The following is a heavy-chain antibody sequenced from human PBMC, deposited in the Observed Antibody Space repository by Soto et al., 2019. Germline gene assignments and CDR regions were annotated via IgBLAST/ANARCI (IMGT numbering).Heavy chain of an antibody. J-gene: IGHJ4*02. CDR3: ARHYCNSDKCYYFDY. CDR2: VHYSGST. V-gene: IGHV4-59*08. D-gene: IGHD2-2*01. CDR1: GGSISNGC. Sequence: SETLSLTCTVSGGSISNGCWSWFLLPPGKGLEWIGYVHYSGSTSNNPSLKSRATISVATSKNQLSLELSSVTAADTAVYYCARHYCNSDKCYYFDYWGQGTLVTVSS.